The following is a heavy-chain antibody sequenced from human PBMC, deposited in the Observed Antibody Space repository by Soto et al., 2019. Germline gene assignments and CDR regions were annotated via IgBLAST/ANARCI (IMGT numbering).Heavy chain of an antibody. V-gene: IGHV4-4*02. CDR3: ARAPIPDGIAVVAAAIYYYGLDV. J-gene: IGHJ6*02. D-gene: IGHD2-2*01. CDR2: IHHSGST. Sequence: QVQLQESGPGLVKPSGTLSLTCDVSGGSIGTSNWWSWVRQPPGRGLEWMGQIHHSGSTTYNPSLESRVTISLDKSKNQFSLRLRSVTAADTAVYYCARAPIPDGIAVVAAAIYYYGLDVWGQGTTVTVS. CDR1: GGSIGTSNW.